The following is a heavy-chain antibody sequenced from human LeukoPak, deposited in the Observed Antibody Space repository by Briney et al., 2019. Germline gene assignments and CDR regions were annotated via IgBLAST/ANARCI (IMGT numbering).Heavy chain of an antibody. CDR1: GFSLSRYD. J-gene: IGHJ3*02. CDR3: AREMTTPDDAFDI. V-gene: IGHV3-30*02. CDR2: IQNDGHDY. D-gene: IGHD4-11*01. Sequence: GGSLRLSCAASGFSLSRYDMHWVRQAPGKGLEWVAFIQNDGHDYYYADSVRGRFTISRDNSKNILSLQMNSLRAEDTAVYYCAREMTTPDDAFDIWGQGTMVTVSS.